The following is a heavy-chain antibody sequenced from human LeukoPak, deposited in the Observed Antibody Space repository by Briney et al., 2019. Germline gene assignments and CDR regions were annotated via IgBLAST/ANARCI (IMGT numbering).Heavy chain of an antibody. CDR1: EFSLSISG. CDR3: ARVLRGLYNLGD. V-gene: IGHV3-48*02. Sequence: GGSLRLSCEASEFSLSISGMNWVRQAPGKGLEWVSYISSSSDLMSYVASVKGRFTVSRDNAKNSLFLQMNSLRDEDTAVYYCARVLRGLYNLGDWGQGTLVTVSS. J-gene: IGHJ4*02. CDR2: ISSSSDLM. D-gene: IGHD3-10*01.